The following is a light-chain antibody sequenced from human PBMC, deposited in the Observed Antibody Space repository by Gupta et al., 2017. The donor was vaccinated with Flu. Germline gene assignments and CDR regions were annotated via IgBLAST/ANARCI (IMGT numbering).Light chain of an antibody. V-gene: IGKV1-12*01. CDR3: QQSNTVPWT. J-gene: IGKJ1*01. Sequence: DIQMTQSPSSVSASVGDRVIISCRASQYTGNWLAWFQQKSGQAPRLLIDAVSTLQSGVPPRCSGSGSGTEFTLTISSLQPEDCATYDCQQSNTVPWTCGQGTRVEI. CDR2: AVS. CDR1: QYTGNW.